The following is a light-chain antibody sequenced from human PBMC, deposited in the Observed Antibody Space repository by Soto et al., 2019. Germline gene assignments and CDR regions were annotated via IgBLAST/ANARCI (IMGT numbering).Light chain of an antibody. CDR1: RSNIGAGYD. CDR2: GNN. Sequence: QSVLTQPPSVSGAPGQRVTIAWTGSRSNIGAGYDVHWYQRLPGTAPKVLIYGNNNRPSGVPDRFSGSKSGTSASLAITGLQAEDEADYYCQSYDSSLSGSYVFGTGTKVTVL. V-gene: IGLV1-40*01. CDR3: QSYDSSLSGSYV. J-gene: IGLJ1*01.